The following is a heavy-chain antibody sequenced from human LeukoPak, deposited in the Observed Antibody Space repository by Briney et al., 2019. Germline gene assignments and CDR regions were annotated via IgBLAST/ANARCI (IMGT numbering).Heavy chain of an antibody. Sequence: SVTVSCKASGGTFSSYAISWVRQAPGQGLEWMGRIIPIRGIANYAQKFQGRVTITADKSTSTAYMELSSLRSEDTAVYYCARDGEGWPLRYSYYYGMDVWGQGTTATVSS. CDR1: GGTFSSYA. CDR3: ARDGEGWPLRYSYYYGMDV. D-gene: IGHD3-9*01. V-gene: IGHV1-69*04. J-gene: IGHJ6*02. CDR2: IIPIRGIA.